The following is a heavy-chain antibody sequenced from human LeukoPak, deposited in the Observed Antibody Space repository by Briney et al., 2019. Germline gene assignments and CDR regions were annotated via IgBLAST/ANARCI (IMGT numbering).Heavy chain of an antibody. D-gene: IGHD3-22*01. CDR1: GGSISSGGYY. V-gene: IGHV4-31*03. Sequence: SETLSLTCTVSGGSISSGGYYWSWIRQHPGKGLEWIGYIYYSGSTYYNPSLKSRVTISVDTSKNQFSLKLSSVTAADTAVYYCARSRYYYDSSGNWYFDLWGRGTLVTVSS. CDR2: IYYSGST. CDR3: ARSRYYYDSSGNWYFDL. J-gene: IGHJ2*01.